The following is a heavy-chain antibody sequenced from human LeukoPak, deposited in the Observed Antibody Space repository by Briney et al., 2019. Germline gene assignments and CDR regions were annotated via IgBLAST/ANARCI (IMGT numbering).Heavy chain of an antibody. Sequence: SETPSLTCTVSGGSISSSINYWAWIRQPPGTGLEWIATTKYGASTFYNPSLRSRVTISVDTSKNQFSLKVNSVTAADTAVYYCARLGYGNGRVNWFDPWGQGNLVTVSS. CDR2: TKYGAST. D-gene: IGHD5-18*01. CDR1: GGSISSSINY. V-gene: IGHV4-39*01. J-gene: IGHJ5*02. CDR3: ARLGYGNGRVNWFDP.